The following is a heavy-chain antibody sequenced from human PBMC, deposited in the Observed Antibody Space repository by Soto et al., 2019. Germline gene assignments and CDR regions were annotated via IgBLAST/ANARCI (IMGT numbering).Heavy chain of an antibody. J-gene: IGHJ6*03. Sequence: ASVKVSCKASGYTFTSYDINWVRQATGQGLEWMGWMNPNSGNTGYAQKFQGRVNMTRNTSISTAYMELSSLRFDDTAVYYCARGRRGSGYYYYYMDVWGKGTTVTVSS. CDR3: ARGRRGSGYYYYYMDV. CDR2: MNPNSGNT. V-gene: IGHV1-8*01. D-gene: IGHD3-10*01. CDR1: GYTFTSYD.